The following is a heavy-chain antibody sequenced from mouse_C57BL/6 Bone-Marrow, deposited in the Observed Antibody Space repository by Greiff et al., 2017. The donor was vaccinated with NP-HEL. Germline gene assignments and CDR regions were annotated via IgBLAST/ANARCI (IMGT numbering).Heavy chain of an antibody. J-gene: IGHJ1*03. CDR1: GYTFTSYW. CDR3: ARRAMVTSLRSFDV. V-gene: IGHV1-69*01. Sequence: QVQLQQPGAELVMPGASVKLSCKASGYTFTSYWMHWVKQRPGQGLEWIGEIDPFDSYTNYNQKFKGKSTLTVDKSSSTAYMQLSSLTSEDSAVYYCARRAMVTSLRSFDVWGTGTTVTVSS. D-gene: IGHD2-2*01. CDR2: IDPFDSYT.